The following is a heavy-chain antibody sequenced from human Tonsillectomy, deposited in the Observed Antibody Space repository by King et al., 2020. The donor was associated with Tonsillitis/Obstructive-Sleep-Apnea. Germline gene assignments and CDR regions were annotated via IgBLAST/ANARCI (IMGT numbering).Heavy chain of an antibody. CDR2: IKYDGSEK. V-gene: IGHV3-7*01. Sequence: VQLVESGGGLVQPGGSLRLSCATSGFTFSSYWMSWVRQAPGKGLEWVANIKYDGSEKCYVDSVKGRFTISRDNAKNSLYLQMNSLRAEDTTVFYCARSNTFDIWGQGTMVTVSS. J-gene: IGHJ3*02. CDR1: GFTFSSYW. CDR3: ARSNTFDI.